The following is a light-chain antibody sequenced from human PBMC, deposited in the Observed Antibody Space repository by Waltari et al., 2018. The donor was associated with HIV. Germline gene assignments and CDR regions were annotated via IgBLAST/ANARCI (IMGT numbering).Light chain of an antibody. CDR1: SSHIGSIY. J-gene: IGLJ1*01. CDR3: GAWDDSLRIYV. CDR2: RSD. Sequence: QPVLTQPPSASGTPGQRVTISCSGSSSHIGSIYVYWYQHLPGAAPKLLIYRSDQRPSGVPDRFSGTKSGTSASLTISGLRSEDEGDYYCGAWDDSLRIYVFGTGTKVTVL. V-gene: IGLV1-47*01.